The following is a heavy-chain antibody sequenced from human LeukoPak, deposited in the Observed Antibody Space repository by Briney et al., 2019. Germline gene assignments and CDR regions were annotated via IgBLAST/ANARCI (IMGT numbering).Heavy chain of an antibody. D-gene: IGHD3-22*01. V-gene: IGHV4-59*11. Sequence: SETLSLTCTVSGGSISSHYWSWIRQPPGKGLEWIGYIYYSGSTNYNPSLKSRVTISVDTSKNQFSLKLSSVTAADTAVYYCASSGRGYPESHFDYSGQGTLVTVSS. CDR2: IYYSGST. CDR1: GGSISSHY. J-gene: IGHJ4*02. CDR3: ASSGRGYPESHFDY.